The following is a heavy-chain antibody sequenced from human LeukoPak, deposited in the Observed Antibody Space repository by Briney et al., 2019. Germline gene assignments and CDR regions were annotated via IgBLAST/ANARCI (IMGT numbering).Heavy chain of an antibody. CDR3: ARDPGSSGWYEAYYFDY. D-gene: IGHD6-19*01. CDR1: GDSVSSNSAA. CDR2: TYYRSKWYN. Sequence: PSQTLSLTCAISGDSVSSNSAAWNWIRQSPSRGLEWLGRTYYRSKWYNDYAVSVKSRITINPDTSKNQFSLQLNSVTPEDTAVYYCARDPGSSGWYEAYYFDYWGQGALVTVSS. J-gene: IGHJ4*02. V-gene: IGHV6-1*01.